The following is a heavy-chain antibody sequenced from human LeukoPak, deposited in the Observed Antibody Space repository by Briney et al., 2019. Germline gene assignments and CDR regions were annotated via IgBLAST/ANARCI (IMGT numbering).Heavy chain of an antibody. CDR1: GFTFSSYS. V-gene: IGHV3-23*01. CDR2: ISGSGGST. Sequence: GGSLRLSCAASGFTFSSYSMNWVRQAPGKGLEWVSAISGSGGSTYYADSVKGRFTISRDNSKNTLYLQMNSLRAEDTAVYYCAKGPASYGDYVLHWGQGTLVTVSS. CDR3: AKGPASYGDYVLH. J-gene: IGHJ4*02. D-gene: IGHD4-17*01.